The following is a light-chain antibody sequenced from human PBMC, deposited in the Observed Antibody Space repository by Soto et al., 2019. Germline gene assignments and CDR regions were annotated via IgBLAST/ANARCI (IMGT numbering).Light chain of an antibody. Sequence: QSALTQPASVSGSPGQSITISCTGTSSDVGAYNYVSWHQHHPGKAPKLLIYDVSSRPSGVSNRFSASKSGNTASLTISGIQAEDEADYYCSSYTTSNTHVFGTGTKLTVL. CDR2: DVS. CDR1: SSDVGAYNY. CDR3: SSYTTSNTHV. J-gene: IGLJ1*01. V-gene: IGLV2-14*03.